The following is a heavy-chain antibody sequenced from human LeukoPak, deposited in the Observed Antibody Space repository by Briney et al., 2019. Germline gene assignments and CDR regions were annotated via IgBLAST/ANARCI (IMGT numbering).Heavy chain of an antibody. CDR2: IYYDGSKK. CDR1: GFTFRNYG. J-gene: IGHJ3*02. D-gene: IGHD1-26*01. Sequence: GGSLRLSCVASGFTFRNYGMHWIRQAPGKGLEWVSVIYYDGSKKYYADFVKGRFAISRDNSKNTLYLQMNSLRAEDTAVYYCAKDSGSYSDAFDIWGQGTMVTVSS. V-gene: IGHV3-33*06. CDR3: AKDSGSYSDAFDI.